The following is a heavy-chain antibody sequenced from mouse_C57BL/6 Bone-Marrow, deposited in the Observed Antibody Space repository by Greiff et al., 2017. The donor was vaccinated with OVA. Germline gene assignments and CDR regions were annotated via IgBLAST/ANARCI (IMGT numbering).Heavy chain of an antibody. CDR3: ARTRNYYGSRGWYCDV. V-gene: IGHV1-26*01. J-gene: IGHJ1*03. Sequence: EVQLQQSGPELVKPGASVKISCKASGYTFTDYYMNWVKQSHGKSLEWIGDINPNNGGTSYNQKFKGKATLTVEKSSSTAYMELRSLTSEDSAVYYCARTRNYYGSRGWYCDVWGTGTTVTVSS. CDR2: INPNNGGT. CDR1: GYTFTDYY. D-gene: IGHD1-1*01.